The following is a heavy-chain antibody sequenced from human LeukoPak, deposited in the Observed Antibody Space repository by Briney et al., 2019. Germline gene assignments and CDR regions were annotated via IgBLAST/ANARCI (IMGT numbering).Heavy chain of an antibody. CDR3: ARDREQQWLGFDY. J-gene: IGHJ4*02. CDR1: GGTFSSYA. CDR2: IIPIFGTA. D-gene: IGHD6-19*01. V-gene: IGHV1-69*06. Sequence: ASVKVSCKASGGTFSSYAISWVRQAPGQGLEWMGGIIPIFGTANYAQKFQGRVTITADKSTSTAYMELSSLRSEDTAVYYCARDREQQWLGFDYRGQGTLVTVSS.